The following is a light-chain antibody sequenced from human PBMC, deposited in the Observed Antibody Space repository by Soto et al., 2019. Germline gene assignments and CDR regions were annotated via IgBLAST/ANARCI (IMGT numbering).Light chain of an antibody. Sequence: QSALTQPASVSGSPGQSITISCTGTSSDVGGYNYVSWYQQHPGKAPKFKIYDVSSRPSGVSNRFSGSKSGNTASLTISGLQAEDEADYYCCSYTTSNTRQIVFGTGTKLTVL. CDR2: DVS. CDR3: CSYTTSNTRQIV. V-gene: IGLV2-14*03. J-gene: IGLJ1*01. CDR1: SSDVGGYNY.